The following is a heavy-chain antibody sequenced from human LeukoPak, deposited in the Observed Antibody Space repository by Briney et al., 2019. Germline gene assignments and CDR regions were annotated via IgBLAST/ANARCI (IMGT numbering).Heavy chain of an antibody. CDR1: RGSVTGYF. CDR2: IYKIGTT. J-gene: IGHJ4*02. CDR3: VIGVGWQPDY. Sequence: SETLSLTCTVFRGSVTGYFLNWIRQPPGKGLDWIGHIYKIGTTDYNPYLKSRLTISADTSKNQFSLQLRSVTAADTAVYYCVIGVGWQPDYWGQGALVTVSS. D-gene: IGHD2-15*01. V-gene: IGHV4-59*02.